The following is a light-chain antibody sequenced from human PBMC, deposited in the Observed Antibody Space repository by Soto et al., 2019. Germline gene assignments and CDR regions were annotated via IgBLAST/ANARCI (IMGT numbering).Light chain of an antibody. J-gene: IGKJ4*01. CDR1: QSVSSSY. V-gene: IGKV3-20*01. CDR2: GAS. CDR3: QQYGSSPLT. Sequence: EIVLTQSPGTLSLSPGERATLSCRASQSVSSSYLAWYQQKPGQAPRLLIYGASSRATGIPDRFSASGCGTDFTLTISRLEPEDFAVYYCQQYGSSPLTFGGGTKVEIK.